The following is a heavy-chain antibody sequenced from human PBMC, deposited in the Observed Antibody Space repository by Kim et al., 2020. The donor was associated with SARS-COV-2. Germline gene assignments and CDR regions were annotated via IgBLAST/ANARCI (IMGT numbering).Heavy chain of an antibody. CDR2: IDGGDGTT. CDR1: GFTFTGHA. D-gene: IGHD3-16*01. Sequence: GGSLRLSCTTSGFTFTGHAMSWVRQAPGKGLEWVASIDGGDGTTYYVDSVKGRFSISRDDSKNTLYLQMSALRADDTAAYYCLNGGGGLIWDYWGQGTLV. J-gene: IGHJ4*02. V-gene: IGHV3-23*01. CDR3: LNGGGGLIWDY.